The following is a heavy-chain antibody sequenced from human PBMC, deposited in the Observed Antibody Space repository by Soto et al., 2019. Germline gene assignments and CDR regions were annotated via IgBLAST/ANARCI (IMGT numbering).Heavy chain of an antibody. Sequence: ASVKVSCKASGYTSTGYYMHWVRQAPGQGLEWMGWINPNSGGTNYAQKFQGWVTMTRDTSISTAYMELSRLRSDDTAVYYCARDSYSSSSLDYYYGMDVWGQGTTVTVSS. CDR2: INPNSGGT. V-gene: IGHV1-2*04. CDR1: GYTSTGYY. D-gene: IGHD6-6*01. CDR3: ARDSYSSSSLDYYYGMDV. J-gene: IGHJ6*02.